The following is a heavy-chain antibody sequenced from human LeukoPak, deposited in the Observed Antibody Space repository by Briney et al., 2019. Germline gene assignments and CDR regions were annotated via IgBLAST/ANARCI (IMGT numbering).Heavy chain of an antibody. V-gene: IGHV4-59*12. CDR3: SREQYTSGGSGWFGMDV. D-gene: IGHD6-19*01. CDR2: IHQSGST. Sequence: SETLSLTCSVSGGSLSTYYWTWTRQPPGKGLEWIGFIHQSGSTEYNPSLKSRVTMSLDTSRNQFSLKMSTVTAADTAVYYCSREQYTSGGSGWFGMDVWGQGATVTVSS. CDR1: GGSLSTYY. J-gene: IGHJ6*02.